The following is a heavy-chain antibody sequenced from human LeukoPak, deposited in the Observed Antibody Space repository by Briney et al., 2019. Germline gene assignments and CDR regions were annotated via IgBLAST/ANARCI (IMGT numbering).Heavy chain of an antibody. Sequence: GGSLRLSCAASGFTFSRNGMAWVRQAPGKGLEWVSSISVSGTYIYYSDSVKGRFTISRDNAKNSLYLEMNSLRSDDTAIYYCARDRDYGTFDYWGQGTLATVSS. D-gene: IGHD4-17*01. J-gene: IGHJ4*02. CDR3: ARDRDYGTFDY. CDR1: GFTFSRNG. CDR2: ISVSGTYI. V-gene: IGHV3-21*01.